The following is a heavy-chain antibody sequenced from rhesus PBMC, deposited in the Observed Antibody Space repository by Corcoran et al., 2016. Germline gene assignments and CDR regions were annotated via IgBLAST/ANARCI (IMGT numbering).Heavy chain of an antibody. Sequence: QVQLQESGPGLVKPSATLSLICAVSGGSTSDNYHWNWIRQSPGKGLEWIGNINGIPATTFSSPSLKSRVTISRDASTNRFFLMLTSVTAADTALYYCAREGATGNFDYWGQGVLVTVSS. D-gene: IGHD5-42*01. J-gene: IGHJ4*01. V-gene: IGHV4S9*01. CDR1: GGSTSDNYH. CDR2: INGIPATT. CDR3: AREGATGNFDY.